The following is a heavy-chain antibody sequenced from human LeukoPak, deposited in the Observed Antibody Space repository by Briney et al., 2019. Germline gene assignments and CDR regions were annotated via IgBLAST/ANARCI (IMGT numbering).Heavy chain of an antibody. V-gene: IGHV3-23*01. Sequence: GGSLRLSCEASGFTFSNSAMSWVRQAPGKGLEWVSGISASGHYTYNADSAKGRFTISRDNSKNTLYLQMNSLRAEDTALYFCAKDGSWGDYYFYFYIDVWGKGTTVTVSS. J-gene: IGHJ6*03. CDR2: ISASGHYT. D-gene: IGHD3-16*01. CDR3: AKDGSWGDYYFYFYIDV. CDR1: GFTFSNSA.